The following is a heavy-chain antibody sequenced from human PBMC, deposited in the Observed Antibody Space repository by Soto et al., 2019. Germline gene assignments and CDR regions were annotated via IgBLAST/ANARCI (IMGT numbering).Heavy chain of an antibody. CDR1: GYTFTSYD. CDR2: MNPNSGNT. CDR3: ARGGNCGGDCLYYYYYGMDV. J-gene: IGHJ6*02. Sequence: ASVKVSCKASGYTFTSYDINWVRQATGQGLEWMGWMNPNSGNTGYAQKFQGRVTMTRNTSISTAYMELSSLRSEDTAVYYCARGGNCGGDCLYYYYYGMDVWGQGTTVSVSS. D-gene: IGHD2-21*02. V-gene: IGHV1-8*01.